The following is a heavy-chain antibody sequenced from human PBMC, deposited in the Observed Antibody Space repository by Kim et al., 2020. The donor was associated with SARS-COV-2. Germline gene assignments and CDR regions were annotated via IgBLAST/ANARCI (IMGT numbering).Heavy chain of an antibody. V-gene: IGHV1-24*01. CDR1: GYTLTELS. CDR3: TTSLPFGNGYFANYYDP. J-gene: IGHJ5*02. D-gene: IGHD3-22*01. Sequence: ASVKVSCKVSGYTLTELSIHWVRQAPGKGLEWMGGFDPIDGETIYAQKFQGRVTMTEDTSADTAYLELRSLTSDDTAIFFCTTSLPFGNGYFANYYDPWGQGTLVTVSS. CDR2: FDPIDGET.